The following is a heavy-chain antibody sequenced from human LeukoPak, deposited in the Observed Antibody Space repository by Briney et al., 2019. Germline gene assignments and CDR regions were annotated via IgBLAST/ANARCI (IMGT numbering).Heavy chain of an antibody. D-gene: IGHD3-10*01. V-gene: IGHV3-7*01. Sequence: GGSLRLSCAASGFTFSSYWMSWVRQAPGKGLEWVANIKQDGSEKYYVDSVKGRFTISRDNARNSLELQMNSLRVEDTAVYYCAKVAKYYYGSETYYFFEQWGQGTPVTASS. CDR2: IKQDGSEK. J-gene: IGHJ4*02. CDR3: AKVAKYYYGSETYYFFEQ. CDR1: GFTFSSYW.